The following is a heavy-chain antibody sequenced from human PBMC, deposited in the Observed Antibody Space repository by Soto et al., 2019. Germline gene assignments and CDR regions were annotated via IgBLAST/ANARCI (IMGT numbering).Heavy chain of an antibody. V-gene: IGHV3-30-3*01. CDR3: ARGGTTVRGVMY. CDR1: GFTFSSYA. J-gene: IGHJ4*02. Sequence: QVQLVESGGGVVQPGRSLRLSCAASGFTFSSYAMHWVRQAPGKGLEWVAVISYDGSNKYYADSVKGRFTISRDNSKNTLYLQMNSLRAEDTAVYYCARGGTTVRGVMYWGQGTLVTVSS. CDR2: ISYDGSNK. D-gene: IGHD3-10*01.